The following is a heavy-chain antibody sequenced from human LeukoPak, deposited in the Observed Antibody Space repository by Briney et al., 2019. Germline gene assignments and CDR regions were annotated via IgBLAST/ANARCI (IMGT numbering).Heavy chain of an antibody. D-gene: IGHD4-17*01. CDR2: ISYDGSNK. CDR3: ARGATVTTEFAY. Sequence: GGSLRLSCAASGFTFSSYAMHWVRQAPGKGLEWVAVISYDGSNKYYADSVKGRFTISRDNSKNTLYLQMNSLRAEDTAVYYCARGATVTTEFAYWGQGTRVTVS. J-gene: IGHJ4*02. CDR1: GFTFSSYA. V-gene: IGHV3-30*04.